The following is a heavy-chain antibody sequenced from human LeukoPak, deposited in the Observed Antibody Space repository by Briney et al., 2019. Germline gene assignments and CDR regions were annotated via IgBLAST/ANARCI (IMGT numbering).Heavy chain of an antibody. J-gene: IGHJ4*02. CDR1: RNIFTGYF. V-gene: IGHV1-46*01. CDR2: INPASGST. CDR3: ARDWLVGVTTALDS. Sequence: ASVKVSCKASRNIFTGYFIHWVRQAPGQGLEWMGIINPASGSTTYAQSFQGRVTMTRDTSTSTVYMELSSLRSEDTAVYFCARDWLVGVTTALDSWGQGTLVIVSS. D-gene: IGHD4-17*01.